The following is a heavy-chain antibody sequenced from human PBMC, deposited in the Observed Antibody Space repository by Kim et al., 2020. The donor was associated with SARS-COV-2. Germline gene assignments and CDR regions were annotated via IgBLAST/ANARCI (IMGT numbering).Heavy chain of an antibody. J-gene: IGHJ4*02. CDR1: GYSFTRYW. CDR2: IYSGDSDT. V-gene: IGHV5-51*01. Sequence: GESLKISCKGSGYSFTRYWIGWVRQMPGKGLEWMGIIYSGDSDTRYSPSFQGQVTIPTDKSISTAYLQWSSLKAPDTPMYYCARRGDSSGRYQFPPASPYDYWGQGTLVTVSS. D-gene: IGHD6-13*01. CDR3: ARRGDSSGRYQFPPASPYDY.